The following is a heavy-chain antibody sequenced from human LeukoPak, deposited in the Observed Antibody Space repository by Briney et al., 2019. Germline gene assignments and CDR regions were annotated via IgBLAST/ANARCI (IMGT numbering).Heavy chain of an antibody. CDR3: ARDSPYMITFGGVIVSPSFDY. Sequence: GGSLRLSCAASGFTFSSYEMNWVRQAPGKGLEWVSYTSSSGSTIYYADSVKGRFTISRDNAKNSLYLQMNSLRAEDTAVYYCARDSPYMITFGGVIVSPSFDYWGQGALVTVSS. D-gene: IGHD3-16*02. J-gene: IGHJ4*02. V-gene: IGHV3-48*03. CDR1: GFTFSSYE. CDR2: TSSSGSTI.